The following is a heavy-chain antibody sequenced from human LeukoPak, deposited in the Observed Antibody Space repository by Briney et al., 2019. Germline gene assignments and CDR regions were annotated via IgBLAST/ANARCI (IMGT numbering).Heavy chain of an antibody. V-gene: IGHV1-2*02. CDR3: ARGPPSSDYYDSSGYPGTEYYFDY. D-gene: IGHD3-22*01. J-gene: IGHJ4*02. Sequence: ASVKVSCKASGYTFTGYYMHWVRQAPGQGLEWMGWINPNSGGTNYAQKFQGRVPMTRDTSISTAYMELSRLRSDDTAVYYCARGPPSSDYYDSSGYPGTEYYFDYWGQGTLVTVSS. CDR1: GYTFTGYY. CDR2: INPNSGGT.